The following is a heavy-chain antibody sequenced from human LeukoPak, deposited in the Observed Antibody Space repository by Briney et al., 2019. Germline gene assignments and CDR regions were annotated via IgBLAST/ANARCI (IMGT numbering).Heavy chain of an antibody. CDR3: ARDRHTAMVYYYYYMDV. D-gene: IGHD5-18*01. Sequence: ASVKVSCKASGYTFTSYYMHWVRQAPGQGLEWMGIINPSGGSTSYAQKFQGRVTMTRDTSTSTVYMELSSLRSEDTAVYYCARDRHTAMVYYYYYMDVWGTGTTVTVSS. CDR2: INPSGGST. CDR1: GYTFTSYY. J-gene: IGHJ6*03. V-gene: IGHV1-46*01.